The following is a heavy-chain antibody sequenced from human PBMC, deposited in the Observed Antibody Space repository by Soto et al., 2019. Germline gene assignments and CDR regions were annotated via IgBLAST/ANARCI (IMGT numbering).Heavy chain of an antibody. J-gene: IGHJ6*02. CDR3: ARAYGDYGHYYYYYGMDV. CDR1: GDSFNDYY. V-gene: IGHV1-69*13. Sequence: SVKVSCKSSGDSFNDYYIHWVRQAPGQGLEWMGGIIPIFGTANYAQKFQGRVTITADESTSTAYMELSSLRSEDTAVYYCARAYGDYGHYYYYYGMDVWGQGTTVTVSS. CDR2: IIPIFGTA. D-gene: IGHD4-17*01.